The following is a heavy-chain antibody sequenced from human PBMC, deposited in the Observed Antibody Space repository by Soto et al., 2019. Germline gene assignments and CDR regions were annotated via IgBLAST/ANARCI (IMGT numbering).Heavy chain of an antibody. Sequence: SEPRDLTCGVSGGSLSGATYSWNWIRQPPGKGLEWIGYIFPSGTTYYNPSLKSRVTISIDVSKNQFSLSLKSQDTAVYYCVRDSGAKLSSSWGQGTLVTVSS. D-gene: IGHD6-13*01. V-gene: IGHV4-30-2*01. CDR2: IFPSGTT. J-gene: IGHJ4*02. CDR3: VRDSGAKLSSS. CDR1: GGSLSGATYS.